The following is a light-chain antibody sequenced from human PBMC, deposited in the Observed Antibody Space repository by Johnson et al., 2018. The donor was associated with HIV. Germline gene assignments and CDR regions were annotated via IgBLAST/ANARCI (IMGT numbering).Light chain of an antibody. CDR3: GTWDSSLSAYV. CDR1: KSNIGNDY. Sequence: QSLLTQPPSVSAAPGQKVTISCSGTKSNIGNDYISWYQQLPGTAPKLLIYDNNKRPSGIPDRFSGSKSGTSATLGITGLQTGDEADYYCGTWDSSLSAYVFATGTKVTVL. CDR2: DNN. J-gene: IGLJ1*01. V-gene: IGLV1-51*01.